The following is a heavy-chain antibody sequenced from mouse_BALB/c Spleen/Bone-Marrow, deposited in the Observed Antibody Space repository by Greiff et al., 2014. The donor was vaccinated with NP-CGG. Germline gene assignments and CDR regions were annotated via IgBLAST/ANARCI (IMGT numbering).Heavy chain of an antibody. CDR3: AGYGNYFFDY. Sequence: VQLQQPGTVLARPGASVKMSCKASGSTFTSYWMHWVKQRPGQGLEWIGATYPGNNDSRYNQKFNDKAKLTAVTSTNTAYMELSSLTYEDSAVYYCAGYGNYFFDYWDQGTTLTVSS. CDR1: GSTFTSYW. CDR2: TYPGNNDS. V-gene: IGHV1-5*01. D-gene: IGHD2-1*01. J-gene: IGHJ2*01.